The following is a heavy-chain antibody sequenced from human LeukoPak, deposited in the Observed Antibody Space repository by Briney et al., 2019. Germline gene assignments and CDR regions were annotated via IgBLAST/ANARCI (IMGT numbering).Heavy chain of an antibody. CDR1: GYTFTSYD. D-gene: IGHD1-7*01. CDR3: VQFELDY. Sequence: ASVKVSCKASGYTFTSYDINWVRQATGQGLEWMGWMNPNSGGTNYAQKFQGRVTMTRDTSISTAYMDLSRLRSDDTAVYYCVQFELDYWGQGTLVTVSS. J-gene: IGHJ4*02. CDR2: MNPNSGGT. V-gene: IGHV1-2*02.